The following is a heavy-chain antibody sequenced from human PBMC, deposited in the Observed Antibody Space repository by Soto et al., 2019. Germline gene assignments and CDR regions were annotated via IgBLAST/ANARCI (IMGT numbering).Heavy chain of an antibody. J-gene: IGHJ3*02. V-gene: IGHV3-33*01. Sequence: PGGSLRLSCAASGFNFNSYGMHWVRQAPGKGLEWVAVIWYDGSNKYYADSVKGRFTISRDNSKNTLYLQMNSLRVEDTAVYYCVRDTTGAFDIWGQGTMVTVSS. CDR3: VRDTTGAFDI. CDR1: GFNFNSYG. D-gene: IGHD1-1*01. CDR2: IWYDGSNK.